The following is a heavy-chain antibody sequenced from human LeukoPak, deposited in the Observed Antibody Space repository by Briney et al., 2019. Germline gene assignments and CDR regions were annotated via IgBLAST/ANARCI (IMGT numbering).Heavy chain of an antibody. Sequence: SETLSLTCTVSGGSISSYYWSWIRQPPGKGLEWIGSIYYSGSTYYNPSLKSRVTISVDTSKDQFSLKLSSVTAADTAVCYCARPITGIAAAGNWFDPWGQGTLVTVSS. D-gene: IGHD6-13*01. CDR1: GGSISSYY. V-gene: IGHV4-59*05. J-gene: IGHJ5*02. CDR3: ARPITGIAAAGNWFDP. CDR2: IYYSGST.